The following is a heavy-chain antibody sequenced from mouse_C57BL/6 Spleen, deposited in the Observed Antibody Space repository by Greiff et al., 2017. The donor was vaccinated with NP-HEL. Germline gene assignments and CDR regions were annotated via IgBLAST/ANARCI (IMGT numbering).Heavy chain of an antibody. V-gene: IGHV14-2*01. Sequence: VQLQQPGAELVKPGASVKLSCTASGFNFTDYCMHWVKQRPEQGLEWIGRIDPADGETKYAQKFQGKATLTADTSSNTAYRQLSSLTSEDTAVYYCARSYYYGSSVYYAMDGWGHVTSVTVSA. J-gene: IGHJ4*01. CDR1: GFNFTDYC. D-gene: IGHD1-1*01. CDR2: IDPADGET. CDR3: ARSYYYGSSVYYAMDG.